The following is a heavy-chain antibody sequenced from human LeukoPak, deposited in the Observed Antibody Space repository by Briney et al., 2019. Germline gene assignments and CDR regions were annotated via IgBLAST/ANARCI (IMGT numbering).Heavy chain of an antibody. J-gene: IGHJ4*02. D-gene: IGHD3-10*01. V-gene: IGHV3-48*03. Sequence: PGGSLRLSCAASGFTFSSYAMHWVRQAPGKGLEWVSYISSSGSTIYYADSVKGRFTISRDNAKNSLYLQMNSLRAEDTAVYYCARARPHYYGSGMSDYWGQGTLVTVSP. CDR3: ARARPHYYGSGMSDY. CDR1: GFTFSSYA. CDR2: ISSSGSTI.